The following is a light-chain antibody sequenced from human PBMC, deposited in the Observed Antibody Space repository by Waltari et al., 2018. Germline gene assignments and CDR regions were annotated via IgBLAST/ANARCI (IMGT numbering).Light chain of an antibody. V-gene: IGLV1-51*01. J-gene: IGLJ1*01. CDR1: SSNIGATY. Sequence: QSVLTQPPSVSAAPGQRVTISCSGSSSNIGATYVSWYQHLPGAAPKLLIYDTTKRASGIPDRFSGSKSGTSATLDITGLQTGDEADYYCGTWDKRLTAEVFGTGTMVTVL. CDR2: DTT. CDR3: GTWDKRLTAEV.